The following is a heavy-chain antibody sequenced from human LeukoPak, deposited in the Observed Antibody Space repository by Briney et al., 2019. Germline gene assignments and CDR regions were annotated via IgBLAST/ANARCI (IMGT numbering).Heavy chain of an antibody. CDR2: IYYSGST. CDR3: SMSSGHMGNWFDP. Sequence: KPSETLSLTCTVSGGSISSYYWSWIRQPPGXXXXXXGYIYYSGSTNYNPSLKSRVTISFDTSKNQFSLNLNSVIAADTAVYYCSMSSGHMGNWFDPWGPGSLVTVSS. D-gene: IGHD6-19*01. V-gene: IGHV4-59*01. CDR1: GGSISSYY. J-gene: IGHJ5*02.